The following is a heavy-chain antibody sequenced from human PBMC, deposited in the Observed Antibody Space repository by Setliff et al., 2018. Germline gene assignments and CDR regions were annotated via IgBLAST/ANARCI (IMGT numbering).Heavy chain of an antibody. CDR1: GFTFSSYA. CDR2: ISGSGGST. D-gene: IGHD3-22*01. J-gene: IGHJ4*02. Sequence: PGGSLRLSCAASGFTFSSYAMSWVRQAPGKGLEWVSAISGSGGSTYYADSVKGRFTISRDNAKNSLYLQMNSLRTEETAVYYCAKGQGQYYDSSGYYGRVLDYWGRGTLVTVSS. V-gene: IGHV3-23*01. CDR3: AKGQGQYYDSSGYYGRVLDY.